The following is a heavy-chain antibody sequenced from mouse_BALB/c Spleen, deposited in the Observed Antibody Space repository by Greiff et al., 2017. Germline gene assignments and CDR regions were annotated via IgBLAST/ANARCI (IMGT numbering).Heavy chain of an antibody. Sequence: EVHLVESGGGLVKPGGSLKLSCAASGFTFSSYAMSWVRQSPEKRLEWVAEISSGGSYTYYPDTVTGRFTISRDNAKNTLYLEMSSLRSEDTAMYYCARGIDYYGSSYYFDYWGQGTTLTVSS. CDR2: ISSGGSYT. V-gene: IGHV5-9-4*01. CDR3: ARGIDYYGSSYYFDY. CDR1: GFTFSSYA. J-gene: IGHJ2*01. D-gene: IGHD1-1*01.